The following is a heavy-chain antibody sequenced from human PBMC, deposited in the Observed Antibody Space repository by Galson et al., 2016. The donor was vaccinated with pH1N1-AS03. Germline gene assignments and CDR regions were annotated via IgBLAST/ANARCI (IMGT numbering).Heavy chain of an antibody. CDR3: ARALRSRYYFDN. Sequence: SETLSLTCTVSNGSISTYYWSWIRQPPGKGPGWIGYIYYGGRTNYNPSLKSRVTISVDPPKNQFSLKLNFVTTADTAVYFCARALRSRYYFDNWGQGTLIAVSS. J-gene: IGHJ5*02. CDR1: NGSISTYY. CDR2: IYYGGRT. D-gene: IGHD3-22*01. V-gene: IGHV4-59*01.